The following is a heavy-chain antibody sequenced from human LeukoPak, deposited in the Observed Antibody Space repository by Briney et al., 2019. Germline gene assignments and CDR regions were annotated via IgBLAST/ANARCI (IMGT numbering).Heavy chain of an antibody. Sequence: PGGSLRLSCVASGITFRNYWMSWVRQAPGKVLEWVANINQDSSEKYYVDSVKGRFTISRDNAKNSLYLQLNTLRPEDTAVYYCVQGWRDNWGQGTLVTVSS. CDR3: VQGWRDN. V-gene: IGHV3-7*01. CDR2: INQDSSEK. CDR1: GITFRNYW. J-gene: IGHJ4*02. D-gene: IGHD2-15*01.